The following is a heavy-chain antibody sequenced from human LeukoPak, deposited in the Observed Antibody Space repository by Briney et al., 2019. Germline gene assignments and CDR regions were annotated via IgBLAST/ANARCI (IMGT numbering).Heavy chain of an antibody. CDR3: AKEGGDYADPFDY. D-gene: IGHD4-17*01. Sequence: TFXXXAMSXVRXARXKGLEWVSAISGSGGSTYYADSVKGRFTISRDNSKNTLYLQMNSLRAEDTAVHYCAKEGGDYADPFDYWGQGALVTVSS. CDR2: ISGSGGST. V-gene: IGHV3-23*01. CDR1: TFXXXA. J-gene: IGHJ4*02.